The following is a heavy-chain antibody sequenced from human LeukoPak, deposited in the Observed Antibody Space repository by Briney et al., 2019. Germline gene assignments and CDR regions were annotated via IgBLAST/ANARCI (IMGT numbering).Heavy chain of an antibody. CDR3: ARGSTAAGTPYFDY. V-gene: IGHV4-34*01. CDR2: IYYSGRT. CDR1: GGSFSGYY. J-gene: IGHJ4*02. D-gene: IGHD6-13*01. Sequence: SETLSLTCAVYGGSFSGYYWGWIRQPPGKGLEWIGSIYYSGRTYYKPSLKSRVTISVDTSKNQFSLKLSSVTAADTAVYYCARGSTAAGTPYFDYWGQGTLVTVSS.